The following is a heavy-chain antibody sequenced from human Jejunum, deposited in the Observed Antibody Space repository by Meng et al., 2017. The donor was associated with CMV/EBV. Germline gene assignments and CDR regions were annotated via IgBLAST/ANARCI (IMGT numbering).Heavy chain of an antibody. D-gene: IGHD2-21*02. CDR2: IYHSGST. CDR3: ARVGAYCGGDCYHPR. Sequence: LRGSGPGLVKPSVTPFLTCAVSCGSLGSRNWWSWVRQPPGKGLEWIGEIYHSGSTNYNPSIKSRVTISVDESKNQFSLRLSSVTAADKAVYYCARVGAYCGGDCYHPRWGQGTLVTVSS. V-gene: IGHV4-4*02. J-gene: IGHJ4*02. CDR1: CGSLGSRNW.